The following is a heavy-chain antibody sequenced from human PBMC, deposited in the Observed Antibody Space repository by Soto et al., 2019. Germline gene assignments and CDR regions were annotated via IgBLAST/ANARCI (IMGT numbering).Heavy chain of an antibody. CDR3: AKDRTVAARNFDY. Sequence: GSLRLSCAASGFAFSNYAMHWVRQAPGKGLEWVSSISTSIDATYYADSVKGRFTISRDDSKNTLYLQMNSLRAEDSAVYYCAKDRTVAARNFDYWGQGTQVTVSS. CDR2: ISTSIDAT. J-gene: IGHJ4*02. CDR1: GFAFSNYA. V-gene: IGHV3-23*01. D-gene: IGHD6-6*01.